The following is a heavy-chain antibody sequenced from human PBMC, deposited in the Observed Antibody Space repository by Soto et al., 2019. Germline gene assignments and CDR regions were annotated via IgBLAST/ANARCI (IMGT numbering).Heavy chain of an antibody. CDR3: ATASLRFLEWLLPYYYYYGMDV. Sequence: GASVKVSFKVSGYTLTELSMHWVRQAPGKGLEWMGGFDPEDGETIYAQKFQGRVTMTEDTSTDTAYMELSSLRSEDTAVYYCATASLRFLEWLLPYYYYYGMDVWGQGTTVTVSS. D-gene: IGHD3-3*01. J-gene: IGHJ6*02. CDR2: FDPEDGET. CDR1: GYTLTELS. V-gene: IGHV1-24*01.